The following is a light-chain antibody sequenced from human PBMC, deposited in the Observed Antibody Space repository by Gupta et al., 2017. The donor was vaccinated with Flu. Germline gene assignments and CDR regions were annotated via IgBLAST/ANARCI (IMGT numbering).Light chain of an antibody. CDR2: WTS. Sequence: DIVLTQSPDSLAVSLGERATINCKSSQSVLFSSNNKNYLAWYQQKPGQPPKLLFYWTSTRESGVPDRFSGSGSGTDFTLTISSLQAEDVAVYYCQQYHSIPWTFGQGTKVEIK. J-gene: IGKJ1*01. CDR3: QQYHSIPWT. V-gene: IGKV4-1*01. CDR1: QSVLFSSNNKNY.